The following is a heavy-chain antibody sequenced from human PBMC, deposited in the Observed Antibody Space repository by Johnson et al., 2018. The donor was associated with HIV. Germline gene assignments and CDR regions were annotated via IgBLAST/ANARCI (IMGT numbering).Heavy chain of an antibody. CDR2: INQYGSEE. CDR1: GFAFGSYW. V-gene: IGHV3-7*05. D-gene: IGHD4-11*01. CDR3: ASSTVMMTDEAFDI. J-gene: IGHJ3*02. Sequence: VQLVESGGGLVQPGGSLRLSCAASGFAFGSYWMHWVRQAPGKGLQWVANINQYGSEEYYVDSVKGRFTISRDNAKNSMYLQMNTLNAEDTAVYYCASSTVMMTDEAFDIWGQGTVVTVSP.